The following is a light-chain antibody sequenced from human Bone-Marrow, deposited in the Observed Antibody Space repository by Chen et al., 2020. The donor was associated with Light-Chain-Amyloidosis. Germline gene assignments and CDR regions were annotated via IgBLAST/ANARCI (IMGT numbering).Light chain of an antibody. Sequence: SYVLTQPSSVSVAPGQTATIACGGNNIGSTSVHWYQQTPGQAPLLVVYDEGDRPSGIPERLSGSTSGNTATLTISRVEAGDEADYYCQVWGRSSDRPVFGGGTKLTVL. CDR2: DEG. CDR3: QVWGRSSDRPV. CDR1: NIGSTS. J-gene: IGLJ3*02. V-gene: IGLV3-21*02.